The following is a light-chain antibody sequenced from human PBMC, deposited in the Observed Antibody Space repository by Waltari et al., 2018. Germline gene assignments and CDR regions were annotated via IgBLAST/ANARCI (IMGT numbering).Light chain of an antibody. CDR2: GAS. J-gene: IGKJ2*01. CDR3: QQYGSSPPHT. Sequence: EIVLTQSPGTLSLSPGERATLSCRASQSISSSYLAWYQQKPGQAPRLLIYGASSRATGIPDRISGSGSGTDFTLTISRLEPEDVAVYYCQQYGSSPPHTFGQGTKLEIK. CDR1: QSISSSY. V-gene: IGKV3-20*01.